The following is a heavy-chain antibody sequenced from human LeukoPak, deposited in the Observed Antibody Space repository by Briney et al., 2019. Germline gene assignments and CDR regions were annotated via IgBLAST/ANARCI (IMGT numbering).Heavy chain of an antibody. D-gene: IGHD1-26*01. CDR3: ANDGGSYGDFDY. CDR1: GFTFSSYA. Sequence: GGSLRLSCAASGFTFSSYAMSWVRQAPGKGLEWVSAISGSGGSTYYADSVKGRFTISRDNSKNTLYLQMNSLRAEDTAVYYRANDGGSYGDFDYWGQGTLVTVSS. CDR2: ISGSGGST. J-gene: IGHJ4*02. V-gene: IGHV3-23*01.